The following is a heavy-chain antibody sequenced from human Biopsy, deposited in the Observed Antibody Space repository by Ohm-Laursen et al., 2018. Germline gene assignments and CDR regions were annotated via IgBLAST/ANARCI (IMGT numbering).Heavy chain of an antibody. V-gene: IGHV1-69*04. J-gene: IGHJ4*02. CDR1: TGTFGSYG. CDR2: IIPILRTT. CDR3: AREAIGYQLPCDD. Sequence: SSVKVSCKPSTGTFGSYGVTWVRQAPGQGLEWMGRIIPILRTTTYAPKFQGRVTFTADKSSSTAYLELSSLTSEDTAMFYCAREAIGYQLPCDDWGQGTLVTVSS. D-gene: IGHD2-15*01.